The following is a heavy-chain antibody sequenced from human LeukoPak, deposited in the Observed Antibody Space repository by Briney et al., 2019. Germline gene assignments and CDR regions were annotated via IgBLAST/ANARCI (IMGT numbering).Heavy chain of an antibody. V-gene: IGHV1-2*06. Sequence: ASVKVSCKASGYTFTGYYMHWVPQAPGQGLEWMGRINPNSGGTNYAQKFQGRVTMTRDTSISTAYMELSRLRSDDTAVYYCARSDCGGDCYYYYYYYMDVWGKGTTVTVSS. CDR3: ARSDCGGDCYYYYYYYMDV. CDR2: INPNSGGT. J-gene: IGHJ6*03. CDR1: GYTFTGYY. D-gene: IGHD2-21*02.